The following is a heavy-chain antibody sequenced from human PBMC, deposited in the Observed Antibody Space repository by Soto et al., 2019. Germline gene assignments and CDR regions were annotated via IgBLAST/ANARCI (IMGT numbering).Heavy chain of an antibody. D-gene: IGHD3-10*01. CDR2: TYYMSKWYN. CDR1: GDSVSSNSAA. J-gene: IGHJ6*01. Sequence: SHTLSLTCAMSGDSVSSNSAALNWIRQSPSRGLEWLGRTYYMSKWYNDYAVSVKSRITINPDTSKNQFSLQLNSVTPEDTAVYYCARGRGYYYGSGSYCPSSYYYYGMDVWGQGTTVPVSS. V-gene: IGHV6-1*01. CDR3: ARGRGYYYGSGSYCPSSYYYYGMDV.